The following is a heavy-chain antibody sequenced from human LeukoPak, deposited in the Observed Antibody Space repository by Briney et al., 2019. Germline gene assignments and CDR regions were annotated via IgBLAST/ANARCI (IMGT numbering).Heavy chain of an antibody. J-gene: IGHJ4*02. CDR2: IIPIFGTA. D-gene: IGHD6-6*01. CDR3: ARSLSSIAARPGINYFDY. V-gene: IGHV1-69*05. Sequence: SVKVSCKASGYTFTGYYMHWVRQAPGQGLEWMGGIIPIFGTANYAQKFQGRVTITTDESTSTAYMELSSLRSEDTAVYYCARSLSSIAARPGINYFDYWGQGTLVTVSS. CDR1: GYTFTGYY.